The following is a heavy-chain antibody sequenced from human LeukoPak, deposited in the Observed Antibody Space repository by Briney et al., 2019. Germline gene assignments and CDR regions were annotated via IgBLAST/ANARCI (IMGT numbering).Heavy chain of an antibody. CDR1: GFTFSSYS. V-gene: IGHV3-21*01. CDR3: ARGPYCSGGSCYALTY. Sequence: GGSLRLSCAASGFTFSSYSMNWVRQPPGKGLEWVSSISSSSSYIYYADSVKGRFTISRDNAKNSLYLQMNSLRAEDTAVYYCARGPYCSGGSCYALTYWGQGPLVTVSS. CDR2: ISSSSSYI. J-gene: IGHJ4*02. D-gene: IGHD2-15*01.